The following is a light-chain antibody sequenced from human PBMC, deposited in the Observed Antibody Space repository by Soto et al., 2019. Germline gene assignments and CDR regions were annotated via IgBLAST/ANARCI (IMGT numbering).Light chain of an antibody. Sequence: IQLTQSPSSMSASVGGRVTISCRASQGIGFYLAWYQQKPGKAHKLLIYAAYSLQSGVQSRFSGSGSGTDFTLTIRSLQPEDFATYYCKQSYSTPRTFGQGTKVDI. J-gene: IGKJ1*01. CDR2: AAY. CDR3: KQSYSTPRT. V-gene: IGKV1-39*01. CDR1: QGIGFY.